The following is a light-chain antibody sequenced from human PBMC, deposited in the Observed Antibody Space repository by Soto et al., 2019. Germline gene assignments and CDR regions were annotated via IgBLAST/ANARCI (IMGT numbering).Light chain of an antibody. V-gene: IGKV3-20*01. CDR2: GAS. CDR3: QQYGSSPGT. Sequence: EIVLTQSPGTLSLSPGERATLSCRASQSVSSSYLAWYQQKPGQAPRLLIYGASRRATGIPDRFSGSGSGTDFTLTISGLELEEFEVYYCQQYGSSPGTFGQGTKLEIK. CDR1: QSVSSSY. J-gene: IGKJ2*01.